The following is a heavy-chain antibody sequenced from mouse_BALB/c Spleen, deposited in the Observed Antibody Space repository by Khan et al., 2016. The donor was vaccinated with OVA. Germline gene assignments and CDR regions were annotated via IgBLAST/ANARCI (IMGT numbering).Heavy chain of an antibody. J-gene: IGHJ3*01. CDR3: ARGYDFFAY. CDR2: VNPNNGNT. D-gene: IGHD2-14*01. V-gene: IGHV1-26*01. CDR1: GYSFTVYY. Sequence: VQLKEFGPDLVKPGASVKISCKASGYSFTVYYMSWVKQSHGKSPEWIGRVNPNNGNTNYNQKFKDKAILTVDKSSNTAYMELRSLTSEDSAVYYCARGYDFFAYWGQGTLVTVSA.